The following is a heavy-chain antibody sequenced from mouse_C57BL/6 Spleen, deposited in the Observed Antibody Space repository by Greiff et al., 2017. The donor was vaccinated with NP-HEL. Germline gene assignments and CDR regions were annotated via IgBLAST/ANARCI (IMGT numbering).Heavy chain of an antibody. CDR3: ARAHYYGSSYPYYYAMDY. J-gene: IGHJ4*01. V-gene: IGHV5-4*03. Sequence: EVMLVESGGGLVKPGGSLKLSCAASGFTFSSYAMSWVRQTPEKRLEWVATISDGGSYTYYPDNVKGRFTISRDNAKNNLYLQMSHLKSEDTAMYYCARAHYYGSSYPYYYAMDYWGQGTSVTVSS. CDR1: GFTFSSYA. D-gene: IGHD1-1*01. CDR2: ISDGGSYT.